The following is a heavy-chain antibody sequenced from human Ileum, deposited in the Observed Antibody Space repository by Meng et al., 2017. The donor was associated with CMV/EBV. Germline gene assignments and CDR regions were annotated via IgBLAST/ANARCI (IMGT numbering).Heavy chain of an antibody. V-gene: IGHV3-13*01. CDR3: ARSGGGIDV. CDR1: GFPFSGYD. D-gene: IGHD3-10*01. CDR2: IAAAGDK. J-gene: IGHJ6*02. Sequence: LSLTCAASGFPFSGYDMFWVRQPAGKGLEWVSSIAAAGDKYYADSVNGRFTISRENAKNSLYLQMNSLRAGDTAVYYCARSGGGIDVWGQGTTVTVSS.